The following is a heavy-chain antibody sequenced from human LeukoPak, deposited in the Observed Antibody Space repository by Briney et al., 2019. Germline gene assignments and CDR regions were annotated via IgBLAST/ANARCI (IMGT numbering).Heavy chain of an antibody. CDR1: GFTVSTNS. J-gene: IGHJ4*02. CDR2: IYSDNT. D-gene: IGHD4/OR15-4a*01. CDR3: ARRAGAYSHPYDY. V-gene: IGHV3-53*01. Sequence: GGSLRLSCTVSGFTVSTNSMSWARQAPGKGLEWVSFIYSDNTHYSDSVKGRFTISRDNSKNTLYLQMNSLRAEDTAVYYCARRAGAYSHPYDYWGQGTLVTVSS.